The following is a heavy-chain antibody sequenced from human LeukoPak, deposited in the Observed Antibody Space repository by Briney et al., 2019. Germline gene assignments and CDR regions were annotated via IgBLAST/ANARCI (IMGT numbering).Heavy chain of an antibody. CDR3: ARGPKVPAPTYYFDY. V-gene: IGHV3-23*01. Sequence: GGSLTLTCAASGFTFSSYAMTWVRQAPGKGLEWVSALSGSGGSTFYADSVKGRFTISRDNSKNTLYLQMNSLRAEDTAVYYCARGPKVPAPTYYFDYWDQESLVTVSS. CDR1: GFTFSSYA. CDR2: LSGSGGST. J-gene: IGHJ4*02. D-gene: IGHD2-2*01.